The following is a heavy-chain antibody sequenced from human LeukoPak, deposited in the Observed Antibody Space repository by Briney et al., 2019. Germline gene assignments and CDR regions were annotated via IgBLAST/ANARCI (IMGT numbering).Heavy chain of an antibody. CDR1: GYTFTGYY. CDR2: INPNSGGT. Sequence: ASVKVSYKASGYTFTGYYMHWVRQAPGQGLEWMGWINPNSGGTNYAQKFQGRVTMTRDTSISTAYMELSRLRSDDTAVYYCAGGASIPIFGVVILEGGFDPWGQGTLVTVSS. CDR3: AGGASIPIFGVVILEGGFDP. V-gene: IGHV1-2*02. J-gene: IGHJ5*02. D-gene: IGHD3-3*01.